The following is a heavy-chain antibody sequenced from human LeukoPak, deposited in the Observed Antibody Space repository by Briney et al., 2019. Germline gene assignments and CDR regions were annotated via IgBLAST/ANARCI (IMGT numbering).Heavy chain of an antibody. D-gene: IGHD3-3*01. J-gene: IGHJ6*03. V-gene: IGHV4-59*02. CDR2: IYYSGST. CDR1: GASVSSDY. CDR3: ARAPVTFFGVVRHTHYMDV. Sequence: SETLSLTCTVSGASVSSDYWSSVRQPPGKGLEWIGYIYYSGSTNYNPSLKSRVTISVDTSKNQFSLKLSSVAAPDTAVYYCARAPVTFFGVVRHTHYMDVWGKGTTVTVSS.